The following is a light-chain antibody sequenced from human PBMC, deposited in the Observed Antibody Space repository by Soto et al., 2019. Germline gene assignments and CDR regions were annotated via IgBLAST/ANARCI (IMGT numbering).Light chain of an antibody. CDR3: QQNNNWPPYT. Sequence: EIVLTQSPGTLSLSPGERATLSCRASQSVSSAKLAWYQQRPGQAPRLLIFGASNRATGVPDRFSGSGSGTDFTLDISRLQSEDFAVYYCQQNNNWPPYTFGQGTK. V-gene: IGKV3-20*01. CDR1: QSVSSAK. CDR2: GAS. J-gene: IGKJ2*01.